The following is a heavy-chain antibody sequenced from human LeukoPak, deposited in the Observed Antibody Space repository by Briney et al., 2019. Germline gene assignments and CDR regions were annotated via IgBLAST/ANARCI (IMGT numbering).Heavy chain of an antibody. CDR2: INHSGST. CDR3: ARATYYYDSSGYYLYGYYYYYMDV. D-gene: IGHD3-22*01. Sequence: SETLSLTCAVYGGSFSGYYWSWIRQPPGKGLEWIGEINHSGSTNYNPSLKSRVTISVDTSKNQSSLKLSSVTAADTAVYYCARATYYYDSSGYYLYGYYYYYMDVWGKGTTVTVSS. V-gene: IGHV4-34*01. CDR1: GGSFSGYY. J-gene: IGHJ6*03.